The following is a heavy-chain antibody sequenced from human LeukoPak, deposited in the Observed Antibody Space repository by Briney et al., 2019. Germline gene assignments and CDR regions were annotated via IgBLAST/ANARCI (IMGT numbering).Heavy chain of an antibody. CDR3: AREGSGYPY. D-gene: IGHD5-12*01. J-gene: IGHJ4*02. CDR2: INPNSGGT. V-gene: IGHV1-2*02. Sequence: ASMKVSCKASGYTFTGYHIHWVRQAPGQGFEWMGWINPNSGGTNYAQKFQGRVTMTRDTSISTAYMEVSRLTSDDTAVFYCAREGSGYPYWGQGTLVTVSS. CDR1: GYTFTGYH.